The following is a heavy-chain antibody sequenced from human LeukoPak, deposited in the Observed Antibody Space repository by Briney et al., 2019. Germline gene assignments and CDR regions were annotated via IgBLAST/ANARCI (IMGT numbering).Heavy chain of an antibody. CDR1: GGSFSGYY. CDR3: ARGLWLPDY. Sequence: SGTLSLTCAVCGGSFSGYYWSWIRQPPGKGREGIGEINHSGSTNYNPSLKSRVTISIDTSKNQFSLKLSSVTAADTAVYYCARGLWLPDYWGQGTLVTVSS. J-gene: IGHJ4*02. D-gene: IGHD6-19*01. CDR2: INHSGST. V-gene: IGHV4-34*01.